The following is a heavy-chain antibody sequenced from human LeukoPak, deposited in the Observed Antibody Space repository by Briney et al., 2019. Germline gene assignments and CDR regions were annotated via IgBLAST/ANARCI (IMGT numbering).Heavy chain of an antibody. D-gene: IGHD3-16*01. CDR3: GRSAGFVHFDH. CDR1: GNSISSSSYY. J-gene: IGHJ4*02. CDR2: INYYGKT. V-gene: IGHV4-39*07. Sequence: PSETLSLTCTVSGNSISSSSYYWVWIRQPPGKGLEWIGSINYYGKTYYNPSVKSRVTISVDTSKNQFSLMVRSVTAADTAVYYCGRSAGFVHFDHWGQGTLVTVTS.